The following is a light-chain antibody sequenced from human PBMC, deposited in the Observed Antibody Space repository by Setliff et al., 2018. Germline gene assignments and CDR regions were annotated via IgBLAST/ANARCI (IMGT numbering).Light chain of an antibody. V-gene: IGLV7-43*01. CDR1: TGEVTSGHS. J-gene: IGLJ1*01. Sequence: QAVVTQEPSLTVSPGGTVTVTCASSTGEVTSGHSPTWFQQKPGQTPRSLIYSISDKHSWTPARFSGSLLGGKAVLTLSDVQPEDEADYYCLLFIGAGYLFGTGTRSPS. CDR2: SIS. CDR3: LLFIGAGYL.